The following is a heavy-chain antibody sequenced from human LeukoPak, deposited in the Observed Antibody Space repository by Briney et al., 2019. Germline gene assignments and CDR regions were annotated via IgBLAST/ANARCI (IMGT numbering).Heavy chain of an antibody. V-gene: IGHV1-2*02. Sequence: ASVKVSCKASGYTFTDYYMHWVRQAPGQGLEWMGWINPNSGGTNYAQKFQGRVTMTRDTSISTAYMELSSLRPDDTAVYYCARQDSSSWYLGYGMDVWGQGTTVTVSS. CDR3: ARQDSSSWYLGYGMDV. CDR1: GYTFTDYY. CDR2: INPNSGGT. D-gene: IGHD6-13*01. J-gene: IGHJ6*02.